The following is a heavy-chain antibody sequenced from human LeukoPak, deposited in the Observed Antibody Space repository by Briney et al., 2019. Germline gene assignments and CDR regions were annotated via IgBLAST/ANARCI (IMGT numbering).Heavy chain of an antibody. CDR3: AKKFGSGSYYFDY. V-gene: IGHV3-23*01. D-gene: IGHD3-10*01. CDR1: EFTFSSYA. Sequence: GGSLRLSCAASEFTFSSYAMSWVRQAPGKGLEWVSSINDRGGSAYYADSVKGRFTISRDNSKDTLYLQMNSLRSEDTAVYYCAKKFGSGSYYFDYWGQGALVTVSS. CDR2: INDRGGSA. J-gene: IGHJ4*02.